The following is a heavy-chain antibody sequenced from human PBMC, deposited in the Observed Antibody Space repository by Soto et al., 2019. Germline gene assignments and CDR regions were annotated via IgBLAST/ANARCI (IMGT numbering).Heavy chain of an antibody. CDR1: GYTFTSYA. Sequence: ASVKVSCKASGYTFTSYAMHWVRQAPGQRLEWMGWINAGNGNTKYSQKFQGRVTITRDTSASTAYMELSSLRSEDTAVYYCARDSAMSEGLATLAFDYWGQGTLVTVSS. V-gene: IGHV1-3*01. CDR2: INAGNGNT. J-gene: IGHJ4*02. CDR3: ARDSAMSEGLATLAFDY. D-gene: IGHD5-12*01.